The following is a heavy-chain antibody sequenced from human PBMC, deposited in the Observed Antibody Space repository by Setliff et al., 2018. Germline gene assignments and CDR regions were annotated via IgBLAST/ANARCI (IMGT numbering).Heavy chain of an antibody. CDR1: GYTFTSYA. J-gene: IGHJ4*02. CDR2: ISIDDDKT. Sequence: ASVKVSCKASGYTFTSYAMNWVRQAPGQGLEWMGWISIDDDKTKYAQKFQGRVTMTADTSTSTAYMELRSLRSDDTAVYYCARDAWDYGDYGGRYWFDYWGQGTLVTVSS. D-gene: IGHD4-17*01. V-gene: IGHV1-18*01. CDR3: ARDAWDYGDYGGRYWFDY.